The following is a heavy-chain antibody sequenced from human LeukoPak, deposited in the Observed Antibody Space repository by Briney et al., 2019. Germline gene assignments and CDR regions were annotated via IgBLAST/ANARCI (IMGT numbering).Heavy chain of an antibody. CDR3: ARGVGSYGSSVIITEEVYFDY. CDR2: IIPIFGTA. Sequence: ASVKVSCKASGYPFSAHFLNWVRQAPGQGLEWMGGIIPIFGTANYAQKFQGRVTITADESTSTAYMELSSLRSEDTAVYYCARGVGSYGSSVIITEEVYFDYWGQGTLVTVSS. D-gene: IGHD3-22*01. CDR1: GYPFSAHF. J-gene: IGHJ4*02. V-gene: IGHV1-69*13.